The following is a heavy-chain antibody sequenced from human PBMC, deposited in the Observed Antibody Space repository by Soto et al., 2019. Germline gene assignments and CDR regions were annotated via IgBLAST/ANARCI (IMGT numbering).Heavy chain of an antibody. J-gene: IGHJ6*02. Sequence: GASVKVSCKASGYTFTSYGISWVRQAPGQGLEWMGWISAYNGNTNYAQKLQGRVTMTTDTSTSTAYMELRSLRSDDTAVYHCARDGGLGYCSSTSCYTKDYYYYGMDVWGQGTTVTVSS. CDR1: GYTFTSYG. CDR3: ARDGGLGYCSSTSCYTKDYYYYGMDV. D-gene: IGHD2-2*02. V-gene: IGHV1-18*04. CDR2: ISAYNGNT.